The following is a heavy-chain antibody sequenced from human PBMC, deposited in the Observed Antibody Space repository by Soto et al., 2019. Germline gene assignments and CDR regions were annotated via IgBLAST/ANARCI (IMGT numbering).Heavy chain of an antibody. D-gene: IGHD2-15*01. CDR2: IRGSGGST. V-gene: IGHV3-23*01. CDR1: GFTFSSYA. J-gene: IGHJ6*03. CDR3: AKGGYCSGGSCYSVDYYYYYMDV. Sequence: EVQLLESGGGLVQPGGSLRLSCAASGFTFSSYAMSWVRQAPGKGLEWVSAIRGSGGSTYYADSVKGRFTISRDNSKNSLYLQMNSLRAEDTAVYYCAKGGYCSGGSCYSVDYYYYYMDVWGKGTTVTVSS.